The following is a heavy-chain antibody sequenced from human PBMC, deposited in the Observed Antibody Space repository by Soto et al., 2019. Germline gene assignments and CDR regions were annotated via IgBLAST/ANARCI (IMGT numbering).Heavy chain of an antibody. D-gene: IGHD2-8*02. V-gene: IGHV1-69*12. CDR1: GGTFSSYA. Sequence: QVQLVQSGAEVKKPGSSVKVSCKASGGTFSSYAISWVRQAPGQGLEWMGGIIPIFGTADYAQKFQGRVTITADDFTSTAYMELSSLRSEDTAVYYCARQLVGNHYYYGMDVWGQGTTVTVSS. CDR3: ARQLVGNHYYYGMDV. J-gene: IGHJ6*02. CDR2: IIPIFGTA.